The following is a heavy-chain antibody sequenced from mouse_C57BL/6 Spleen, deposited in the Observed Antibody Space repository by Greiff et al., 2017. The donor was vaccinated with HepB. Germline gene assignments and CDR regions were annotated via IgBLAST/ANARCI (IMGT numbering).Heavy chain of an antibody. J-gene: IGHJ3*01. CDR3: ARDDDDADAY. D-gene: IGHD2-4*01. CDR1: GYTFTDYY. V-gene: IGHV1-26*01. Sequence: EVQLQQSGPELVKPGASVKISCKASGYTFTDYYMNWVKQSHGKSLEWIGDINPNNGGTSYNQKFKGKATLTVDKSSSTAYMELRSLTSEDSAVYYCARDDDDADAYWGQGTLVTVSA. CDR2: INPNNGGT.